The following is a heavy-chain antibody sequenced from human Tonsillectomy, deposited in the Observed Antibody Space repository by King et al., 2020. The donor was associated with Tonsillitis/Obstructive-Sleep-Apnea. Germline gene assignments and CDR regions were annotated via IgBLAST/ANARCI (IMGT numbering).Heavy chain of an antibody. CDR2: IKQDGSEK. J-gene: IGHJ3*02. D-gene: IGHD2-2*03. Sequence: GQLVQSGGGLVQPGGSLRLSCAASGFTFSSYWMSWVRQAPGKGLEWMANIKQDGSEKYYVDSVKGRFTISRDNAKNSLYLQMNSLRAEDTAVYYCARVGYCTGTSCYSSTFDIWGQGTMVTVSS. V-gene: IGHV3-7*01. CDR3: ARVGYCTGTSCYSSTFDI. CDR1: GFTFSSYW.